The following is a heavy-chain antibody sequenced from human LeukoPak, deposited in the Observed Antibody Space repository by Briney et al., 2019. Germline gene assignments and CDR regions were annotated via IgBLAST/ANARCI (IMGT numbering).Heavy chain of an antibody. Sequence: GRSLRLPCVVCRHTFSSFCMHWVRQAPGKGLEWVALIWYDGSNKYYADSVKGRFTISRDNSKNTLYLQMNSLSADCNAIHYCSRDVFRTNDTGGGYFDYWGQGTLVTVSS. CDR1: RHTFSSFC. J-gene: IGHJ4*02. CDR3: SRDVFRTNDTGGGYFDY. D-gene: IGHD3-9*01. CDR2: IWYDGSNK. V-gene: IGHV3-33*01.